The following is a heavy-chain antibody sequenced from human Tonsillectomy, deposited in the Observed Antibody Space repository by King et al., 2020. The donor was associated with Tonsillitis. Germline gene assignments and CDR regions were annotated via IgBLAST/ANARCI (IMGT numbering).Heavy chain of an antibody. J-gene: IGHJ6*02. CDR3: ARTRRYNWNYDGMDV. CDR2: MNPNSGYT. D-gene: IGHD1-20*01. V-gene: IGHV1-8*01. Sequence: QLVQSGAEVKKPGASVKVSCKASGYTFTSYDITWVRQATGQGLEWMGWMNPNSGYTGSAQKFQGRVTMTRNTSIITAYMELSSLRSEDTAVYYCARTRRYNWNYDGMDVWGQGTTVTVSS. CDR1: GYTFTSYD.